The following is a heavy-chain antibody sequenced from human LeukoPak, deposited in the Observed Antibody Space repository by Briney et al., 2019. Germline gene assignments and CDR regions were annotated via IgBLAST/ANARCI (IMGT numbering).Heavy chain of an antibody. D-gene: IGHD3-10*01. J-gene: IGHJ6*03. CDR1: GFTFSSFS. CDR2: ISSSGSTI. V-gene: IGHV3-48*04. Sequence: GGSLRLSCAASGFTFSSFSMNWVRQAPGKGLEWVSYISSSGSTIHYADSVKGRFTISRDNTKNSLYLHMNSLRAEDTAVYYCARDRQRFGELFDYYYYMDVWGKGTTVT. CDR3: ARDRQRFGELFDYYYYMDV.